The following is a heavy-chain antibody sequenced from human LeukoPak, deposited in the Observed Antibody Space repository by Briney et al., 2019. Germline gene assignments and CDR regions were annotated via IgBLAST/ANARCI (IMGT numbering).Heavy chain of an antibody. Sequence: PGGSLRLSCAASGFTFSSYSMNWVRQAPGKGLEWVSSISSSSSYIYYADSVKGRFTISRDNAKNSLYLQMNSLRAEDTAVYYCAKDHHSSGYPEGMDVWGQGTTVTVSS. J-gene: IGHJ6*02. CDR2: ISSSSSYI. CDR3: AKDHHSSGYPEGMDV. V-gene: IGHV3-21*04. D-gene: IGHD3-22*01. CDR1: GFTFSSYS.